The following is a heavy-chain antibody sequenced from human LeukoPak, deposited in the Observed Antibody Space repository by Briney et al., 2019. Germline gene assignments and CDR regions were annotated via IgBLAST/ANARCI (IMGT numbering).Heavy chain of an antibody. CDR2: IYTSGST. Sequence: SETLSLTCTVSGGSISSYYWSWIRQPAGKGLEWIGRIYTSGSTNYNPSLKSRVTMSVDTSKNQFSLKLSSATAADTAVYYCARTLYYYDSSGYKGGYFDYWGQGTLVTVSS. CDR3: ARTLYYYDSSGYKGGYFDY. J-gene: IGHJ4*02. D-gene: IGHD3-22*01. V-gene: IGHV4-4*07. CDR1: GGSISSYY.